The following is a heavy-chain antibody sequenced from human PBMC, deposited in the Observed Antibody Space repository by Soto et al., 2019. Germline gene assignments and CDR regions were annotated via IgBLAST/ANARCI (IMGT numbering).Heavy chain of an antibody. CDR3: ARGGSNDWQVAFDI. V-gene: IGHV4-34*01. Sequence: LSLTCVVSGGSFSTYYYNWIRQSPGKGLEWIGEINHSGNNNYSPSLKSRVTMSLDTSKNQFSLKLTSVTAADTAVYYCARGGSNDWQVAFDIWGQGIMVTVSS. J-gene: IGHJ3*02. D-gene: IGHD3-9*01. CDR1: GGSFSTYY. CDR2: INHSGNN.